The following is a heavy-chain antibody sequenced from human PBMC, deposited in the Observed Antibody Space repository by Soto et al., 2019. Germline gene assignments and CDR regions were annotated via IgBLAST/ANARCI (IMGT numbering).Heavy chain of an antibody. CDR2: IIPILGIA. Sequence: GASVKVSCKASGGTFSSYTISWVRQAPGQGLEWMGRIIPILGIASYAQKFQGRVTITADKSTSTAYMELSSLRSEDTAVYYCAPHCSSTSCELDYWGQGTLVTVSS. CDR3: APHCSSTSCELDY. V-gene: IGHV1-69*02. CDR1: GGTFSSYT. D-gene: IGHD2-2*01. J-gene: IGHJ4*02.